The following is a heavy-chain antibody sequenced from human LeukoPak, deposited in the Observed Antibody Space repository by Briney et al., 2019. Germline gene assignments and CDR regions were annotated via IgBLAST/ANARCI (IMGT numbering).Heavy chain of an antibody. Sequence: GGSLRLSCAAPGFTFSDYYMSWIRQAPGKGLEWVSYISSSSSYTNYADSVKGRFTISRDNAKNSLYLQMNSLRAEDTAVYYCARDRWQWDYWGQGTLVTVSS. V-gene: IGHV3-11*06. CDR1: GFTFSDYY. J-gene: IGHJ4*02. CDR3: ARDRWQWDY. CDR2: ISSSSSYT. D-gene: IGHD6-19*01.